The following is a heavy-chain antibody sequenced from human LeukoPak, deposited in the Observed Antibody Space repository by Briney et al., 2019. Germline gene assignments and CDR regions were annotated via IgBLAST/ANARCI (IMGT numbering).Heavy chain of an antibody. D-gene: IGHD6-19*01. J-gene: IGHJ4*02. CDR3: ARTRRSSGWFLDY. CDR2: IYDSGST. V-gene: IGHV4-39*01. Sequence: SETLSLTCTVSGGSIRSSYYYWGWIRQPPGKGLEWIGSIYDSGSTYYNPSLKSRVTISVDTSKNQFSLKLNSVTAADTALYFCARTRRSSGWFLDYWGQGTQVTVSS. CDR1: GGSIRSSYYY.